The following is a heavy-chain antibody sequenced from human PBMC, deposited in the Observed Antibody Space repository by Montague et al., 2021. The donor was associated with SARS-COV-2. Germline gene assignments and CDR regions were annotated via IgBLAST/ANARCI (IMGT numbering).Heavy chain of an antibody. CDR1: GASVNSGDFY. CDR3: TRNAHYGSASYYIDY. J-gene: IGHJ4*02. V-gene: IGHV4-61*08. CDR2: IYYSVDT. D-gene: IGHD3-10*01. Sequence: SETLSLTCTVSGASVNSGDFYWSWIRLAPGKGLEWMGYIYYSVDTNYNPSLKSRISISVDRSMNQFSLKLSSVTAADTAVYFCTRNAHYGSASYYIDYWGLGTVVIVSS.